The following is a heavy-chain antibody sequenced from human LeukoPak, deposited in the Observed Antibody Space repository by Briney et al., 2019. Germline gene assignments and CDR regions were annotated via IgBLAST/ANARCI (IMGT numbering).Heavy chain of an antibody. CDR1: GGSISSGGYY. J-gene: IGHJ1*01. CDR3: ARGNYDFWSGPHGAEYFQH. CDR2: IYHSGST. D-gene: IGHD3-3*01. Sequence: SQTLSLTCTVSGGSISSGGYYWSWIRQPPGKGLEWIGYIYHSGSTYYNPSLKSRVTISVDRSKNQFSLKLSSVTAADTAVYYCARGNYDFWSGPHGAEYFQHWGQGTLVTVSS. V-gene: IGHV4-30-2*01.